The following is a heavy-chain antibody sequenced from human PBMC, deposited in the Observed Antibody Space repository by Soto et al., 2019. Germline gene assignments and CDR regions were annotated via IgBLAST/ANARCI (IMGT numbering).Heavy chain of an antibody. CDR3: ARGIKYGAYSRWFDP. CDR2: MNPNSGNT. J-gene: IGHJ5*02. V-gene: IGHV1-8*01. CDR1: GYTFTSYD. D-gene: IGHD4-17*01. Sequence: QVQLVQSGAEVKKPGASVKVSCKASGYTFTSYDINWVRQATGQGLEYLGWMNPNSGNTAYVQKFQGRVTMTWDTPITPAYMELSRLRSEDTAVYFCARGIKYGAYSRWFDPWGQGTLVTVSS.